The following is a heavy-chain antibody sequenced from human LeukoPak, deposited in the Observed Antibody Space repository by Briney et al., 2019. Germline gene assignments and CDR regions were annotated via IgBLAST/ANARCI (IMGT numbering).Heavy chain of an antibody. CDR2: IYTSGST. J-gene: IGHJ4*02. CDR1: GTSISSYY. Sequence: SETLSLTCTVSGTSISSYYWNWIRQPAGKGLEWIGRIYTSGSTNYNPSLKSRVTISVDTSKNQFSLKLNSVTAADTAVYYCARLPTVTFFDYWGQGTLVTVSS. D-gene: IGHD4-17*01. CDR3: ARLPTVTFFDY. V-gene: IGHV4-4*07.